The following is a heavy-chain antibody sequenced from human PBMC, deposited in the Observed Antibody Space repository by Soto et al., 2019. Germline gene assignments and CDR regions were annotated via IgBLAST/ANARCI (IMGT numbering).Heavy chain of an antibody. Sequence: QVQLVQSGAEVKKPGASVKVSCKASGYTFTSYGISWVRQAPGQGLEWMGWISAYNGNTNYAQKLQGRVTITTDTSTSTDYMKLRSLRSDDTAVYYCARDRPTVTAPYYYYGMDVWGQGTTVTVSS. CDR3: ARDRPTVTAPYYYYGMDV. D-gene: IGHD4-17*01. J-gene: IGHJ6*02. CDR1: GYTFTSYG. CDR2: ISAYNGNT. V-gene: IGHV1-18*01.